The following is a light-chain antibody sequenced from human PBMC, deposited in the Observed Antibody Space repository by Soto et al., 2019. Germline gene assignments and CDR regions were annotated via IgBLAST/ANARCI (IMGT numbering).Light chain of an antibody. J-gene: IGLJ1*01. CDR3: ATWNDGVFV. CDR2: GNT. V-gene: IGLV1-44*01. Sequence: QSVLTQPPSASGTPGQRVTISCSGNTSNIGRSTVTWYQQFPGAAPKLLIYGNTQRPLGVPVRFSGSKSDTSASLAISGLQSEDEADYYCATWNDGVFVFGIGTKLPVL. CDR1: TSNIGRST.